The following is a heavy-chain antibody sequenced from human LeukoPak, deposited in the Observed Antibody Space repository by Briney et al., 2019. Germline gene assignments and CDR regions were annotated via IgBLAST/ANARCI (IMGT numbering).Heavy chain of an antibody. D-gene: IGHD3-3*01. CDR1: GCSISSGYY. CDR2: IYHGGST. J-gene: IGHJ4*02. Sequence: SETLSLTCAVSGCSISSGYYWGWVRQPPGKGLEWIGSIYHGGSTYYNPSLKSRVTISVDTSKNQFSLKLSSVTAADTAVYYCAREVGSGYPYYFDYWGQGTLVTVSS. V-gene: IGHV4-38-2*02. CDR3: AREVGSGYPYYFDY.